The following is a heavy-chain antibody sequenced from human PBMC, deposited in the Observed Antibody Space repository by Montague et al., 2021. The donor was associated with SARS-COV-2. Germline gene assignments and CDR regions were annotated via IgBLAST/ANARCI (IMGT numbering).Heavy chain of an antibody. V-gene: IGHV4-59*01. D-gene: IGHD3-3*01. Sequence: SETLSLTCTVSGGSISSYYWCWIRQRQGKGLEWNGFIYYSGSTNTNPSLKSQITITVDTSKNQFYLKLSSVTAADTAAYYCARVRGNTVFGVVIISAFDIWGRGTMVTVSS. J-gene: IGHJ3*02. CDR1: GGSISSYY. CDR3: ARVRGNTVFGVVIISAFDI. CDR2: IYYSGST.